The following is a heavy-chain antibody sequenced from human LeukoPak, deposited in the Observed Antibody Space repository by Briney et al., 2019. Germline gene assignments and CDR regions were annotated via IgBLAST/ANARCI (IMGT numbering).Heavy chain of an antibody. J-gene: IGHJ4*02. V-gene: IGHV3-23*01. CDR2: ISGSGGSST. Sequence: GGSLRLSCAASGFTFSSYAMSWVRQAPGKGLEWVSAISGSGGSSTYYADSVKGRFTISRDNSKNTLYLQMNSLRAEDTAVYYCARDKIVGATYFDYWGQGTLVTVSS. D-gene: IGHD1-26*01. CDR1: GFTFSSYA. CDR3: ARDKIVGATYFDY.